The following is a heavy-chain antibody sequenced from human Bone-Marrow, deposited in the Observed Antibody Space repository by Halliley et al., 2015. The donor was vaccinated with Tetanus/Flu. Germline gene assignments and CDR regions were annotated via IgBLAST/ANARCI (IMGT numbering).Heavy chain of an antibody. CDR2: IYSGGST. V-gene: IGHV3-53*01. J-gene: IGHJ5*02. Sequence: LEWVSVIYSGGSTFSAASGQGRFTISRDISKNTLYLQMNNVRVEDAGVYYCARDPVGLGWFAPWGQGTLVTVSS. D-gene: IGHD1-26*01. CDR3: ARDPVGLGWFAP.